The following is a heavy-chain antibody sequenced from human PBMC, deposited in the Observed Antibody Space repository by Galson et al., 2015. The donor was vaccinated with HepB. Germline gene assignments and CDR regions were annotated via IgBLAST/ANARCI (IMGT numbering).Heavy chain of an antibody. D-gene: IGHD3-10*01. CDR1: GDSVSSNSAA. J-gene: IGHJ4*02. CDR2: TYYRSKWYN. V-gene: IGHV6-1*01. CDR3: AREGSYSTGTLGPAYYFDY. Sequence: CAISGDSVSSNSAAWNWIRQSPSRGLEWLGRTYYRSKWYNDYAVSVKGRITINPDTSKNQFSLQLNSVTPEDTAVYYCAREGSYSTGTLGPAYYFDYWGQGTLVTVSS.